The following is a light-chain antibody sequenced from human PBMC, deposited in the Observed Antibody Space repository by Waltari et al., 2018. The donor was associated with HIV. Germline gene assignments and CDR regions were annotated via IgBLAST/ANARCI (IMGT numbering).Light chain of an antibody. CDR3: ASYTRQISVA. Sequence: QSALTQPASVSGSPGQSITITCTGTSDDLGSYNHVSWYQQYPNGSPKLLIFEVRNPPSGVSGRFSASKSGNTASLTITGLQSDDEADYYCASYTRQISVAFGGGTRVTV. CDR2: EVR. V-gene: IGLV2-14*01. CDR1: SDDLGSYNH. J-gene: IGLJ2*01.